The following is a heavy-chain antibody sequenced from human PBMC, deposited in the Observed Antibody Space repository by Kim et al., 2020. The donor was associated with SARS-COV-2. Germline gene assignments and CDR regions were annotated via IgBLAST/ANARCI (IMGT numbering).Heavy chain of an antibody. Sequence: ASVKVSCKASGYTFTSYAMHWVRQAPGQRLEWMGWINAGNGNTKYSQEFQGRVTITRDTSASTAYMELSSLRSEDTAVYYCARSVNYGSGSYGGGMDVWGQGTTVTVSS. CDR3: ARSVNYGSGSYGGGMDV. V-gene: IGHV1-3*01. CDR1: GYTFTSYA. CDR2: INAGNGNT. J-gene: IGHJ6*02. D-gene: IGHD3-10*01.